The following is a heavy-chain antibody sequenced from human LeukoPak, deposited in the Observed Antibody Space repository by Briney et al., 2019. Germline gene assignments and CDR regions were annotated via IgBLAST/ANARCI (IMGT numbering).Heavy chain of an antibody. V-gene: IGHV4-59*01. D-gene: IGHD1-1*01. Sequence: SETLSPTCTVSGGSISSYYWSWIRQPPGKGLEWIGYIYYSGSTNYNPSLKSRVTISVDTSKNQFSLKLSSVTAADTAVYYCARYKVGYFDYWGQGTRVTVSS. CDR3: ARYKVGYFDY. CDR1: GGSISSYY. CDR2: IYYSGST. J-gene: IGHJ4*02.